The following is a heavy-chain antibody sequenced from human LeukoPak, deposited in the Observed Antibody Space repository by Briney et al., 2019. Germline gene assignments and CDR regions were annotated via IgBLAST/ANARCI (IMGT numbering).Heavy chain of an antibody. CDR3: ARTTMIVVASAFDI. D-gene: IGHD3-22*01. CDR1: GGSISSYY. CDR2: IYYSGST. Sequence: SETLSLTCTDSGGSISSYYWSWIRQPPGKGLEWIGYIYYSGSTNYNPSLKSRVTISVDTSKNQFSLKLSSVTAADTAVYYCARTTMIVVASAFDIWGQGTMVTVSS. J-gene: IGHJ3*02. V-gene: IGHV4-59*01.